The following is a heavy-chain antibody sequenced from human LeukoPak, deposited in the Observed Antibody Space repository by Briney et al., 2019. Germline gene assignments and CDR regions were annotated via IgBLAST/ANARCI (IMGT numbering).Heavy chain of an antibody. CDR2: IYYSGST. Sequence: SETLSLTCTVSGGSISSSSYYWGWIRQPPGMGLEWIGSIYYSGSTYYNPSLKSRVTISVDTSKNQFSLKLSSVTAADTAVYYCARLRYYDIGVDYWGQGTLVTVSS. CDR3: ARLRYYDIGVDY. CDR1: GGSISSSSYY. J-gene: IGHJ4*02. D-gene: IGHD3-9*01. V-gene: IGHV4-39*01.